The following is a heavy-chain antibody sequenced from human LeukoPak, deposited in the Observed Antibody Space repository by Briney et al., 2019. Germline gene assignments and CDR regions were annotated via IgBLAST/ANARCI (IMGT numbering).Heavy chain of an antibody. Sequence: SETLSLTCTVSGDSISSYYWSWIRQPPGKGLEWIGYIYYTGSTNCNPSLKSRVTLSVDTPKNQLSLKLSSVTAADTAVYYCARGLSSSSWYFDLWGRGTQVIVSS. CDR1: GDSISSYY. CDR2: IYYTGST. V-gene: IGHV4-59*01. D-gene: IGHD6-13*01. CDR3: ARGLSSSSWYFDL. J-gene: IGHJ2*01.